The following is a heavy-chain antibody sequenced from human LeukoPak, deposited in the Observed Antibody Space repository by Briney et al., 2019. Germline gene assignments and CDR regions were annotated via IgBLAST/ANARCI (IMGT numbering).Heavy chain of an antibody. CDR2: IQYDGSNE. Sequence: GGSLRPSCAASGFTFSSYSMNWVRQAPGKGLEWVAYIQYDGSNEQYANSVKGRFSISRDSSKNTLYLQMNSLRAEDTAVYYCAKDRCSNGIGCFYYYMDVWGKGTTVTISS. CDR1: GFTFSSYS. V-gene: IGHV3-30*02. D-gene: IGHD2-8*01. CDR3: AKDRCSNGIGCFYYYMDV. J-gene: IGHJ6*03.